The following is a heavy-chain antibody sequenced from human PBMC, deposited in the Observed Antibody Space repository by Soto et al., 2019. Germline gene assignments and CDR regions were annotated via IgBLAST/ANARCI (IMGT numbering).Heavy chain of an antibody. J-gene: IGHJ5*02. V-gene: IGHV4-4*07. CDR1: GGSISSYY. CDR2: IYTSGST. Sequence: SETLSLTCTVSGGSISSYYWSWIRQPAGKGLEWIGRIYTSGSTNYNPSLKSRVTMSVDTSKNQFSLKLSSVTAADTAVYYCVRLRVEYYYGSGSYYWFDPWGQGTLVTV. D-gene: IGHD3-10*01. CDR3: VRLRVEYYYGSGSYYWFDP.